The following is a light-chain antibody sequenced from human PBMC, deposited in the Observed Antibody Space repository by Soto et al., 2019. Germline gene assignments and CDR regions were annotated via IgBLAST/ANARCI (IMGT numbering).Light chain of an antibody. CDR1: QNINNV. J-gene: IGKJ1*01. CDR3: LQYYDYRT. Sequence: DIQMTQSPSTQSASVGDRVTISCRASQNINNVLAWFQQKPGKAPEILIYKASSLENGVPSRFSGSGSGTEFTLTISSLQPDDFATYYCLQYYDYRTFGQGTKVDIK. V-gene: IGKV1-5*03. CDR2: KAS.